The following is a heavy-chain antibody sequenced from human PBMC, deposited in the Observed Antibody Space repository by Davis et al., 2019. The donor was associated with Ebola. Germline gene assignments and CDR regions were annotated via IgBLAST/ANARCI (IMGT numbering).Heavy chain of an antibody. CDR2: IRSKANSYAT. D-gene: IGHD1-7*01. V-gene: IGHV3-73*01. J-gene: IGHJ3*02. CDR1: GFTFSGSA. Sequence: GESLKIFCAASGFTFSGSAMHWVRQASGQGLEWVGRIRSKANSYATAYAASVKGRFTISRDDSKNTAYLQMNSLKTEDTAVYYCTTTTDAFDIWGQGTMVTVSS. CDR3: TTTTDAFDI.